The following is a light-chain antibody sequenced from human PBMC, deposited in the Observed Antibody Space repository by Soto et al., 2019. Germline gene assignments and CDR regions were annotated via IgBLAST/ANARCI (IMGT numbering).Light chain of an antibody. CDR1: SSDIGGYNY. CDR2: DVT. V-gene: IGLV2-14*03. Sequence: QSARTQPASVSRSPGQSIAISCTGTSSDIGGYNYVSWYQQHPGKAPKLIIYDVTNRPSGVSNRFSGSKSGDTASLTISGLQAEDESDYYCSSYTTSNTQVFGGGTKLTFL. CDR3: SSYTTSNTQV. J-gene: IGLJ2*01.